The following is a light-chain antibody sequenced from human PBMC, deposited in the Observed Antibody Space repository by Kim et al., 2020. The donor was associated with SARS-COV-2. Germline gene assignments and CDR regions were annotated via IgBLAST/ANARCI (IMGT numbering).Light chain of an antibody. CDR2: DVN. CDR1: SGDIGAYDY. V-gene: IGLV2-14*03. Sequence: QSALTQPASVSGSPGQSITISCTGTSGDIGAYDYVSWYQQQPGTVPRLMIYDVNKRPSGVSDRFSGSKSGNTASLTLSGLRAEDEGDYYCSSYVRGSTYVFGSGNKVTVL. J-gene: IGLJ1*01. CDR3: SSYVRGSTYV.